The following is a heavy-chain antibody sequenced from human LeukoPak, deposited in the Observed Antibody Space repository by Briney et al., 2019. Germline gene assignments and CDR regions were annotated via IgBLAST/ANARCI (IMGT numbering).Heavy chain of an antibody. Sequence: GGSLRLSCAASGFTFSNYAMSWVRQAPGKGLEWVSGINTSGGSTYYADTVKDRFTISRDNSKNTMYLQMNSLRAEEQAIYYCAKGFNYSTDAFDIWGQGTMVTVSS. CDR3: AKGFNYSTDAFDI. J-gene: IGHJ3*02. D-gene: IGHD3-10*01. CDR2: INTSGGST. CDR1: GFTFSNYA. V-gene: IGHV3-23*01.